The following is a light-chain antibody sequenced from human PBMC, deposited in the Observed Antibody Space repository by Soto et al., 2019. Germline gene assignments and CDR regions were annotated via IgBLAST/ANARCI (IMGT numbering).Light chain of an antibody. Sequence: EIVMTQSPATLSVSPGERATLSCRASQSVSRDLAWYQQTPGQAPRLLMYGVSNRATGIPARFSGSGSGTEFTLTITSLQAEDFAVYDCQQYNNRPPWTFGQGTRVDIK. J-gene: IGKJ1*01. CDR1: QSVSRD. CDR2: GVS. CDR3: QQYNNRPPWT. V-gene: IGKV3-15*01.